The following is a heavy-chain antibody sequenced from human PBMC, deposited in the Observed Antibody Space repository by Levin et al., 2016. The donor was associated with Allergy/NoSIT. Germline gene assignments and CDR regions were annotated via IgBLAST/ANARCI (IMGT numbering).Heavy chain of an antibody. CDR3: ARVVVRGVIDY. J-gene: IGHJ4*02. Sequence: WVRQAPGQRLEWMGWLNAGNGDSKYSQKFQGRVTITSDTSASTAYMELSSLRSEDTAVYYCARVVVRGVIDYWGQGTLVTVSS. D-gene: IGHD3-10*01. V-gene: IGHV1-3*01. CDR2: LNAGNGDS.